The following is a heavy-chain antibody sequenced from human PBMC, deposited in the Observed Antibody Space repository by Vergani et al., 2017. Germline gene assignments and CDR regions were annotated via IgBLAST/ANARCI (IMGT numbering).Heavy chain of an antibody. CDR2: IWYDGSNK. CDR3: ARDRAIFGVVTSVDY. CDR1: GFTFSSYG. V-gene: IGHV3-33*01. Sequence: QVQLVESGGGVVQLGRSLRLSCAASGFTFSSYGMHWVRQAPGKGLEWVAVIWYDGSNKYYADSVKGRFTISRDNSKNTLYLQMNSLRAEDTAVYYCARDRAIFGVVTSVDYWGQGTLVTVSS. J-gene: IGHJ4*02. D-gene: IGHD3-3*01.